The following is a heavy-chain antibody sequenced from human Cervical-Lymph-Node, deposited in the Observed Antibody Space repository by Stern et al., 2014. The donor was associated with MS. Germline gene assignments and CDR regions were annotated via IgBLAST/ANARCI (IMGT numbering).Heavy chain of an antibody. CDR2: IIPIFGTA. CDR3: ASEMATPPYYFDY. CDR1: GGTFSSYG. J-gene: IGHJ4*02. Sequence: MQLVESGAEVKKPGSSVKVSCKASGGTFSSYGISWVRQAPGQGLAWMGGIIPIFGTADYAQKFQGRVTITADESTSTAYMALSSLRSEDTAVYYCASEMATPPYYFDYWGQGTLVTVSS. V-gene: IGHV1-69*01. D-gene: IGHD5-24*01.